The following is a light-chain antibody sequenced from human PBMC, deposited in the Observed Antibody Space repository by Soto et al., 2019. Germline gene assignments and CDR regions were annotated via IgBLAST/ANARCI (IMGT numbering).Light chain of an antibody. CDR2: AAP. Sequence: DIQMPQSPSSLSASVGNRVPITCRASQSINSYLNWYQHKPGKAPNLLIYAAPSLQIGVPSRFSGSGSGTAFTLTISSPQPEEFAVYYCQQTYRIPPTFGQGTRLEIK. CDR1: QSINSY. CDR3: QQTYRIPPT. V-gene: IGKV1-39*01. J-gene: IGKJ5*01.